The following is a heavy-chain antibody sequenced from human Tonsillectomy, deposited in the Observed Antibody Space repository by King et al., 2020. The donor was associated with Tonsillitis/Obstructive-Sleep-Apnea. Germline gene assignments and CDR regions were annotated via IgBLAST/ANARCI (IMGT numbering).Heavy chain of an antibody. V-gene: IGHV4-39*01. CDR2: LYYSGST. CDR3: GRQQYYYYYMDV. J-gene: IGHJ6*03. CDR1: GGSISSSSYY. Sequence: QLQESGPGLVKPSETLSLTCTVSGGSISSSSYYWGWIRQPPGKGLEWIGSLYYSGSTYYNPSLKSRVTITVDTTKNQFSLKQSSVTAADTAVYYCGRQQYYYYYMDVWGKGTTVTVSS.